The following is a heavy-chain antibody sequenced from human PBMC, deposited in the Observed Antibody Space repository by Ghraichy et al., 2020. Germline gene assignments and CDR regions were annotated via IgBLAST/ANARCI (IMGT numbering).Heavy chain of an antibody. V-gene: IGHV4-34*01. CDR3: ARDSGYCRTTSCKGDAFDI. Sequence: SQTLSLTCAVYGGSFSDYYWSWIRQPPGKGLEWIGEINHSGSTNYNPSLKSRVTISVDTSKNQFSLKLSSVTAADTAVYYCARDSGYCRTTSCKGDAFDIWGQGTMVTVFS. D-gene: IGHD2-2*03. CDR1: GGSFSDYY. CDR2: INHSGST. J-gene: IGHJ3*02.